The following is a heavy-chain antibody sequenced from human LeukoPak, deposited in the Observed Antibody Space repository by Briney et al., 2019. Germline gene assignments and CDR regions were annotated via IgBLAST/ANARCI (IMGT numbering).Heavy chain of an antibody. CDR2: ISGSGGST. Sequence: GGSLRLSCAASGFTFSSYAMSWVRQAPGKGLEWVSAISGSGGSTYYADSVKGRFTISRDNSKNTLYLQMNSLRAEDTAIYYCAKGLGFGNYYMDVWGKGTTVTVSS. V-gene: IGHV3-23*01. J-gene: IGHJ6*03. CDR1: GFTFSSYA. CDR3: AKGLGFGNYYMDV. D-gene: IGHD3-10*01.